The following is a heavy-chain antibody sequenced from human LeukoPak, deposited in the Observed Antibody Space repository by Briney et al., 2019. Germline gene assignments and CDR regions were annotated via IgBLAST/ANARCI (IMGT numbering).Heavy chain of an antibody. J-gene: IGHJ4*02. CDR2: MNPNSGNT. D-gene: IGHD3-3*01. CDR3: ARGRPDYYDFWSGYYEGFDY. Sequence: ASVKVSCKASGYTFTSYDINWVRQATGQGLEWMGWMNPNSGNTGYAQKFQGRVTMTRNTSISTAYMELSSLRSEDTAVYYCARGRPDYYDFWSGYYEGFDYWGQGTLVTASS. V-gene: IGHV1-8*01. CDR1: GYTFTSYD.